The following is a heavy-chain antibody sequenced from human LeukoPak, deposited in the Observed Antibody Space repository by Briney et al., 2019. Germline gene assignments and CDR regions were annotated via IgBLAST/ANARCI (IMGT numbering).Heavy chain of an antibody. D-gene: IGHD6-19*01. CDR3: VRGSVAGSVGFYDY. CDR2: INPSGGST. Sequence: ASVKVSCKASGYTFTSYYMHWVRQAPGQGLEWMGIINPSGGSTSYAQKFQGRVTMTRDTSIGTAYMELSSLRSDDTALYYCVRGSVAGSVGFYDYWGQGALVTVSS. CDR1: GYTFTSYY. V-gene: IGHV1-46*01. J-gene: IGHJ4*02.